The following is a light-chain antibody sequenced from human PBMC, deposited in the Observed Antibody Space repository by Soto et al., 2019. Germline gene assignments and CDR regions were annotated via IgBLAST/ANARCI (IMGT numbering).Light chain of an antibody. CDR2: EGS. CDR1: NNDVGGYKL. CDR3: SSYAGNSIFV. V-gene: IGLV2-23*03. J-gene: IGLJ2*01. Sequence: QSALTQPASVSGSPGQSITISCTGTNNDVGGYKLVSWYQQHPGKVPKVVIYEGSKRHSGVSNRFSGSKSGNTAPLTISWLHSEDEAYYYCSSYAGNSIFVVGGGTKLTVL.